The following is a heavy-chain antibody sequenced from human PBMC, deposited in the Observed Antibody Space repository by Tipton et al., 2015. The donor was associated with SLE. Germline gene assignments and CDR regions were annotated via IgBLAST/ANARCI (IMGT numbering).Heavy chain of an antibody. Sequence: TLSLTCTVSGGSISSGDYYWSWIRQHPGKGLEWIGEVNHSGFTNSNPSLEGRVTISVDKTKNQFSLNLSSVTAADTAVYYCARGENVVATIPLDFWGQGTLVTVSS. CDR1: GGSISSGDYY. CDR3: ARGENVVATIPLDF. V-gene: IGHV4-31*03. D-gene: IGHD5-12*01. CDR2: VNHSGFT. J-gene: IGHJ4*02.